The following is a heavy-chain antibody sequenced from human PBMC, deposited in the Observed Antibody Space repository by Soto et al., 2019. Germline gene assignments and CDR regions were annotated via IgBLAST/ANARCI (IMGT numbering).Heavy chain of an antibody. J-gene: IGHJ4*02. CDR1: GGSVSSGSYY. D-gene: IGHD3-22*01. Sequence: SETLSLTCTVSGGSVSSGSYYWSWIRQPPGKGLEWIGYIYYSGSTNYNPSLKSRVTISVDTSKNQFSLKLSSVTAADTAVYYCARAGDSSGYYILYYFDYWGQGTLVTVSS. CDR2: IYYSGST. V-gene: IGHV4-61*01. CDR3: ARAGDSSGYYILYYFDY.